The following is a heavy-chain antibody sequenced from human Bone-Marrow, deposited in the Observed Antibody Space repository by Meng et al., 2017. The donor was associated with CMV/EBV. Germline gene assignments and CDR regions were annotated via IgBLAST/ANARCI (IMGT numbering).Heavy chain of an antibody. CDR3: AIPGYCSSTSCAIYYYYYGMDV. J-gene: IGHJ6*02. CDR1: GYTFTGYY. D-gene: IGHD2-2*01. Sequence: ASVKVSCKASGYTFTGYYMHWVRQAPGQGLEWMGWINPNSGGTNYAQKFQGRVTMTRDTSISTAYMELNRLRSDDTAVYYCAIPGYCSSTSCAIYYYYYGMDVWGQGTTVTVSS. CDR2: INPNSGGT. V-gene: IGHV1-2*02.